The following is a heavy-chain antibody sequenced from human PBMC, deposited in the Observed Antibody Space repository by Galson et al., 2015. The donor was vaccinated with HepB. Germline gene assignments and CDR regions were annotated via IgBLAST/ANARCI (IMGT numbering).Heavy chain of an antibody. J-gene: IGHJ4*02. D-gene: IGHD2-8*02. CDR2: LWYDGSNQ. CDR1: GFTFSNHG. V-gene: IGHV3-33*01. CDR3: ARENTENFNTDY. Sequence: SLRLSCAASGFTFSNHGMHWVRQAPGKGLEWVAALWYDGSNQNYADSVKGRFTISRDNSKNTLYLQMNSLRAEDTAVYYCARENTENFNTDYWGQGSLVTVSS.